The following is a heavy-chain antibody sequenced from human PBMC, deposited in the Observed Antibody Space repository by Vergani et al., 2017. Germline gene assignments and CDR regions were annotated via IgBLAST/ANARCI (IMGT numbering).Heavy chain of an antibody. D-gene: IGHD3-10*01. CDR2: ISSSSSYS. CDR1: GFTFSSYS. J-gene: IGHJ6*02. V-gene: IGHV3-21*01. CDR3: ARDRYYLGSGNYPYFYYYGLDV. Sequence: EVQLVESGGGLVKRGGSLRLSCAASGFTFSSYSMNWVRQAPGKGLEWVSSISSSSSYSHYSDSLKGRFTIARDNAKSSLYLQMNSLRAEDPGVYYCARDRYYLGSGNYPYFYYYGLDVWGQGTAVTVSS.